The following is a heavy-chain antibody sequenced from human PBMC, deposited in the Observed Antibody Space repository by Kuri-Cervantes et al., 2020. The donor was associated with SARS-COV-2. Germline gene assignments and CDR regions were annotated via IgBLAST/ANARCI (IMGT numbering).Heavy chain of an antibody. Sequence: ASVKVSCKASGYTFTGYYMHWVRQAPGQGLEWMGWINPSSGGTNYAQKFQGRVTMTEDTSTDTAYMELSSLRSEDTAVYYCATARDIVVVPAASLEIRGQGTLVTVSS. CDR2: INPSSGGT. D-gene: IGHD2-2*01. CDR3: ATARDIVVVPAASLEI. V-gene: IGHV1-2*02. J-gene: IGHJ4*02. CDR1: GYTFTGYY.